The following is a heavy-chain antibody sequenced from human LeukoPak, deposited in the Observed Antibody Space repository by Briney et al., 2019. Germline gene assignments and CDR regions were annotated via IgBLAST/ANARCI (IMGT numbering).Heavy chain of an antibody. D-gene: IGHD6-19*01. CDR1: GYSFTSYW. V-gene: IGHV5-51*01. J-gene: IGHJ4*02. CDR2: IYPGDSDT. CDR3: ARRRGIAVAAADY. Sequence: GESLKISCKGSGYSFTSYWIGWVRQMPGKGLEWMGIIYPGDSDTRYSPSFQGQVTISADKSINTVYLQWSSLKASDTAMYYCARRRGIAVAAADYWGQGTLVTVSS.